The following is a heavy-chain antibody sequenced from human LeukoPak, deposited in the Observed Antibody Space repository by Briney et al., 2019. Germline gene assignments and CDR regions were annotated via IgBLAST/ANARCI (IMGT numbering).Heavy chain of an antibody. V-gene: IGHV3-7*03. CDR3: ARTVVVVVGASDYFDY. Sequence: PGGSLRLSCAASGFTFSSYWMTWVRQAPGKGLEWVANIRQDGGVKYYMDSAKGRFTLSRDNAKSSLYLQMNSLRVEDTAMYFRARTVVVVVGASDYFDYWGQGTLVTVSS. D-gene: IGHD2-2*01. CDR1: GFTFSSYW. J-gene: IGHJ4*02. CDR2: IRQDGGVK.